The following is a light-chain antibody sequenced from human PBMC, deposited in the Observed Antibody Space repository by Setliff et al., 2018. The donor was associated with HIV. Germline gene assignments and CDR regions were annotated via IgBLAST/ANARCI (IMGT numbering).Light chain of an antibody. CDR3: SSYASSNSYV. CDR2: EVT. CDR1: SRNVGSYNF. V-gene: IGLV2-14*02. J-gene: IGLJ1*01. Sequence: QSVLTQPASVSGSPGQSITISCTGTSRNVGSYNFVSWYQQHPGKAPKLMIYEVTKRPSGVSNRFSGSKYDNTASLTISGLQAEDEADYYCSSYASSNSYVFGTGTKVTVL.